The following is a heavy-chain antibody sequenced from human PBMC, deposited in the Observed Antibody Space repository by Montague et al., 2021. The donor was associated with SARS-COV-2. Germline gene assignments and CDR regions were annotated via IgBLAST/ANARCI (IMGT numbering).Heavy chain of an antibody. CDR2: IYHSGST. CDR3: ARDSSGWSRFDY. V-gene: IGHV4-4*02. J-gene: IGHJ4*02. CDR1: GGSISSSNW. D-gene: IGHD6-19*01. Sequence: SETLSLTCAVSGGSISSSNWWSWVRQPPGKGLERIGEIYHSGSTNYNPSRKSRVTISVDKSKNQFSLKLSSVTAAATAVYYCARDSSGWSRFDYWGQGTLVTVSS.